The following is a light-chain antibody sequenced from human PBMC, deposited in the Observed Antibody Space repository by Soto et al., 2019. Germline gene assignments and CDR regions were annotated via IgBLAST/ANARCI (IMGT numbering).Light chain of an antibody. J-gene: IGKJ3*01. CDR1: QDIRIS. V-gene: IGKV1-17*01. CDR3: LQHYAFPFT. CDR2: TIS. Sequence: DIQMTQSPSSLSASVGDRVTITCRASQDIRISLDWFQQKPGTAPKRLIYTISKLQSGVPTRFSGGGSGTELNLSISSLQPEDSATYYCLQHYAFPFTFGPGTKVDL.